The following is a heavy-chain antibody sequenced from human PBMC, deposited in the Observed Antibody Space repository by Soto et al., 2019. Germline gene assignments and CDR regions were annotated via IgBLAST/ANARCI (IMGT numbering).Heavy chain of an antibody. CDR3: SKAQEASGKVNSYLDY. V-gene: IGHV3-23*01. J-gene: IGHJ4*02. CDR2: IAGSGDVS. CDR1: GFTYSNYA. D-gene: IGHD2-15*01. Sequence: GEFLRRSGTTSGFTYSNYAMRWVRQAPVKGMEGVSVIAGSGDVSDVADRFKGRFTVSRDNSKNRLSLEMIILRADDTAVYFSSKAQEASGKVNSYLDYWGQGMRVTVSS.